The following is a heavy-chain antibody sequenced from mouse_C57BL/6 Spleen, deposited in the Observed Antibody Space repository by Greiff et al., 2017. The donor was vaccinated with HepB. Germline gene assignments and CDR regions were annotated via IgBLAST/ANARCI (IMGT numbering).Heavy chain of an antibody. V-gene: IGHV1-72*01. CDR1: GYTFTSYW. CDR3: ARSWSDYYGIPYYFDY. CDR2: IDPNSGGT. J-gene: IGHJ2*01. Sequence: QVQLKQPGAELVKPGASVKLSCKASGYTFTSYWMHWVKQRPGRGLEWIGRIDPNSGGTKYNEKFKSKATLTVDKPSSTAYMQLSSLTSEDSAVYYCARSWSDYYGIPYYFDYWGQGTTLTVSS. D-gene: IGHD1-1*01.